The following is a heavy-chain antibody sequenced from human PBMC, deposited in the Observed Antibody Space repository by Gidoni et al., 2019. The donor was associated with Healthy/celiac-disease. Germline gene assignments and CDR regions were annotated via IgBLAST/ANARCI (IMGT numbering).Heavy chain of an antibody. V-gene: IGHV4-39*01. J-gene: IGHJ4*02. Sequence: QLQLQESGPGLVKPSETLSLTCTVSGGSISSSSYYWGWIRQPPGKGLEWIGSIYYSGSTYYNPSLKSRVTISVDTSKNQFSLKLSSVTAADTAVYYCARPNYDNSFDYWGQGTLVTVSS. CDR2: IYYSGST. CDR1: GGSISSSSYY. CDR3: ARPNYDNSFDY. D-gene: IGHD3-22*01.